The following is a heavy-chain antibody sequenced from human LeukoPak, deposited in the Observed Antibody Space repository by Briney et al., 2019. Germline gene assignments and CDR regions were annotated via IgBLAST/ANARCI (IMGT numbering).Heavy chain of an antibody. Sequence: PSETLSLTCIGSSDSVNTYYCGWIRQPPGKGLGWIGYIYYGGSTKYNPSLKSRVTISVDTSKNQFSLKLTSVTAADTAVYYCAISNTVRRPFFDPWGPGTLVTVSS. D-gene: IGHD4-11*01. J-gene: IGHJ5*02. V-gene: IGHV4-59*02. CDR2: IYYGGST. CDR3: AISNTVRRPFFDP. CDR1: SDSVNTYY.